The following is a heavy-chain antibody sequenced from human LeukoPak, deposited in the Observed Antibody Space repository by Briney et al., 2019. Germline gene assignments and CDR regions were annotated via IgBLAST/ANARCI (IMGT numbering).Heavy chain of an antibody. J-gene: IGHJ5*02. CDR3: TKLELRGNWFDP. CDR1: GGSISSGGYY. CDR2: IYHSGST. Sequence: SETLSLTCTVSGGSISSGGYYWSWIRQPPGKGLEWIGYIYHSGSTYYNPSLKSQVTISVDRSKNQFSLKLSSVTAADTAVYYCTKLELRGNWFDPWGQGTLVTVSS. V-gene: IGHV4-30-2*01. D-gene: IGHD1-7*01.